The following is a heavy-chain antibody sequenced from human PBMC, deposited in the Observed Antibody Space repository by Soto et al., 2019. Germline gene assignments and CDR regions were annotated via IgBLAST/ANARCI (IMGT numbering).Heavy chain of an antibody. CDR3: ARGQLDDYYYYYGMDV. Sequence: ASVKVSCKASGYTFITHGISWVRQAPGQGLEWMGWINPYNGNTNHAQMLQGRVTMTKDTSTSTAYMELRSLTSEDTAVYYCARGQLDDYYYYYGMDVWGQGTTVTVS. CDR1: GYTFITHG. J-gene: IGHJ6*02. V-gene: IGHV1-18*04. CDR2: INPYNGNT. D-gene: IGHD3-3*02.